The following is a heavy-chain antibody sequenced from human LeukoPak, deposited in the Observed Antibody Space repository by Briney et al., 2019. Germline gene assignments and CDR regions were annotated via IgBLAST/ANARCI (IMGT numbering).Heavy chain of an antibody. D-gene: IGHD1-26*01. CDR2: IYYSGST. Sequence: KPSETLSLTCTVSGGSISSSSYYWGWIRQPPGKGLEWIGSIYYSGSTYYNPSLKSRVTISVDTSKNQFSLKLSSVTAADTAVYYCARGGASSRYFGYWGQGTLVTVSS. CDR1: GGSISSSSYY. V-gene: IGHV4-39*01. J-gene: IGHJ4*02. CDR3: ARGGASSRYFGY.